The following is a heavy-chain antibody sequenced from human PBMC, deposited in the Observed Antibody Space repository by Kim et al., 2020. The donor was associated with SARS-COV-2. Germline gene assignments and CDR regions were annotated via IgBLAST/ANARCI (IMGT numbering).Heavy chain of an antibody. V-gene: IGHV3-30*18. CDR3: AKDGDYYVDDAFDI. J-gene: IGHJ3*02. Sequence: GGSLRLSCAASGFTFSSYGMHWVRQAPGKGLEWVAVISYDGSNKYYADSVKGRFTISRDNSKNTLYLQMNSLRAEDTAVYYCAKDGDYYVDDAFDIWGQGTMVTVSS. CDR1: GFTFSSYG. CDR2: ISYDGSNK. D-gene: IGHD3-10*02.